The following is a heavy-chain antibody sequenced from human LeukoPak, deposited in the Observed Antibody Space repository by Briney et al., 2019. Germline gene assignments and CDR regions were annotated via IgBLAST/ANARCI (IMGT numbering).Heavy chain of an antibody. Sequence: GGSLRLSCAASGFAFSSYGMSWVRQAPGKGLEWVSAISGSGGSTYYADSVKGRFTISRDNSKNTLYLQMNGLRAEDTAVYYCAKDRWWFGLSWGQGTLVTVSS. V-gene: IGHV3-23*01. CDR3: AKDRWWFGLS. D-gene: IGHD2-15*01. CDR2: ISGSGGST. J-gene: IGHJ4*02. CDR1: GFAFSSYG.